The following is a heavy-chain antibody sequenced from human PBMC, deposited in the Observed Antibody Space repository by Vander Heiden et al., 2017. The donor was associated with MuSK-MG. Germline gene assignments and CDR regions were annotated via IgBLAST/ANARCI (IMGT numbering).Heavy chain of an antibody. CDR1: GGSISSYY. J-gene: IGHJ4*02. CDR2: IYYSGST. V-gene: IGHV4-59*08. Sequence: QVQLQESGPGLVKPSETLSLPCPVSGGSISSYYWSWIRQPPGKGLEWIGYIYYSGSTNYNPSLKSRVTISVDTSKNQFSLKLSSVTAADTAVYYCARPSIGAVLFFDYWGQGTLVTVSS. CDR3: ARPSIGAVLFFDY. D-gene: IGHD6-13*01.